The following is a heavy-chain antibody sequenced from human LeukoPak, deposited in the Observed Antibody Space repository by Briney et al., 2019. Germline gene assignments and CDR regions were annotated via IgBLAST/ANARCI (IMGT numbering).Heavy chain of an antibody. CDR3: PRENSYGYFDY. D-gene: IGHD5-18*01. CDR1: GGSISSYY. Sequence: SETLSLTCTVSGGSISSYYWSWIRQPAGKGLEWIGRIYTSGSTNYNPSLKSRVTLSLDTSKNQFSLKLSSVTAADTAVYYCPRENSYGYFDYWGQGTLVTVSS. CDR2: IYTSGST. J-gene: IGHJ4*02. V-gene: IGHV4-4*07.